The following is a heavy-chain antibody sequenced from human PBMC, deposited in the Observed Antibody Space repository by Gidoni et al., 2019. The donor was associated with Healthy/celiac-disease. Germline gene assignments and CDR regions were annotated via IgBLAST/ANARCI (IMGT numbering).Heavy chain of an antibody. CDR1: GFTFSSYW. CDR3: AREDVDTAMVCCGDEENYYYYYGMDV. D-gene: IGHD5-18*01. CDR2: IKQDGSEK. Sequence: EVQLVESGGGLVQPGGSLRLSCAASGFTFSSYWMSWVRQAPGKGLEWVANIKQDGSEKYYVDSVKGRFTISRDNAKNSLYLQMNSLRAEDTAVYYCAREDVDTAMVCCGDEENYYYYYGMDVWGQGTTVTVSS. J-gene: IGHJ6*02. V-gene: IGHV3-7*01.